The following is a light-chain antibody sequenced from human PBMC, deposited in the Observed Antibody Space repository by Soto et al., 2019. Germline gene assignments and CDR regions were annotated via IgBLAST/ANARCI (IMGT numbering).Light chain of an antibody. CDR3: LLYFDGAQGV. CDR1: SGAVTSKSF. J-gene: IGLJ3*02. CDR2: STS. Sequence: QTVVTQEPSVPVSPGGTVTLTCASSSGAVTSKSFPSWFQQRPGQPPRLLIYSTSNKHSWTPPRFSGSLLGGKATLTLSGVQPEDEADYFCLLYFDGAQGVFGGGTKLTVL. V-gene: IGLV7-43*01.